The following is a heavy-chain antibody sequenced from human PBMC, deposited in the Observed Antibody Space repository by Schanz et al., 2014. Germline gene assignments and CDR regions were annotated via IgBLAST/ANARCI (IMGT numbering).Heavy chain of an antibody. D-gene: IGHD6-19*01. J-gene: IGHJ4*02. CDR1: GGSISSNNW. CDR3: AGRPVRARSGGLDS. V-gene: IGHV4-4*02. Sequence: QVPLQESGPGLVKPSGTLSLTCTVSGGSISSNNWWTWVRQPPGKGLEWIGEIYQSGKTTYDPSLKSRLTVAMDKSSNQFSLGLPSVTAADTAVYFCAGRPVRARSGGLDSWGQGTLVTVSS. CDR2: IYQSGKT.